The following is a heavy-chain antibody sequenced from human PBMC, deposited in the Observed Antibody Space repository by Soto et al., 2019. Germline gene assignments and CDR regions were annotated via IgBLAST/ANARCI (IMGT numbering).Heavy chain of an antibody. D-gene: IGHD3-16*02. CDR3: AKDIGPPYYDYIWGSYRYEAELDV. Sequence: GGSLRLSCAASGFTFDDYAMHWVRQAPGKGLEWVTGISWNRGSIGYADSVKVRFTISRDNAKNSLYLQMNSLRAEDTALYYCAKDIGPPYYDYIWGSYRYEAELDVWGKGTTVTVSS. J-gene: IGHJ6*04. V-gene: IGHV3-9*01. CDR2: ISWNRGSI. CDR1: GFTFDDYA.